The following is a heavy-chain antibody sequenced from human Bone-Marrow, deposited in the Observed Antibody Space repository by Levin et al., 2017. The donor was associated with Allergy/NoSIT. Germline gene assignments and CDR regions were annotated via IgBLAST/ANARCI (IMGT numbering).Heavy chain of an antibody. D-gene: IGHD3-16*01. V-gene: IGHV1-46*04. J-gene: IGHJ4*02. Sequence: GASVKVSCKASGYTFTDYYIHWVRQAPGQGLEWMGIINPSGGTTNYAQELQGRVTMTRDTSTSTVFMELSSLTSDDTAVYYCARAYSDYAVGEYWGQGTLVTVSS. CDR1: GYTFTDYY. CDR3: ARAYSDYAVGEY. CDR2: INPSGGTT.